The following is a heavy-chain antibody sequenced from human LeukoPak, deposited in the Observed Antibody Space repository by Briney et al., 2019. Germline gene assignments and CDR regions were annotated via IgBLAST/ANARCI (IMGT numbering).Heavy chain of an antibody. V-gene: IGHV3-23*01. D-gene: IGHD2-21*02. J-gene: IGHJ4*02. CDR2: ISGSGGST. CDR1: GFTFSSYA. Sequence: GGSLRLPCAASGFTFSSYAMSWVRQAPGKGLEWVSAISGSGGSTYYADSVKGRFTISRDNSKNTLYLQMNSLRAEDTAVYYCAKDVDVVVTAGFDYWGQGTLVTVSS. CDR3: AKDVDVVVTAGFDY.